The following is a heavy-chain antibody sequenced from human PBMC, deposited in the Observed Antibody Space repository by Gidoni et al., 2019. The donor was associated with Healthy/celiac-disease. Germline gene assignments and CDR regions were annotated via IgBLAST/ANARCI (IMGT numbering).Heavy chain of an antibody. CDR2: PYYMSKWYN. D-gene: IGHD3-9*01. Sequence: QVQLPQSAPGLLKPSQPFSLTCPLSSARVPSTRAPWDWTRQSPSRGLEWLGRPYYMSKWYNDYAVYVKRRITINPDTSMNKFSMQLNSVTTEDTAVYYCASAYDDILTGYSGGDYYYGMDVWGQGTTVTVSS. V-gene: IGHV6-1*01. CDR1: SARVPSTRAP. J-gene: IGHJ6*02. CDR3: ASAYDDILTGYSGGDYYYGMDV.